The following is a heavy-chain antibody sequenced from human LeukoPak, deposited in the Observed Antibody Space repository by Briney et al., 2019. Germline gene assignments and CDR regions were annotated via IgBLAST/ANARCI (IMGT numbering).Heavy chain of an antibody. CDR3: GVYSSSWHDY. CDR1: GFTFSSYA. V-gene: IGHV3-23*01. J-gene: IGHJ4*02. CDR2: ISGSGGST. D-gene: IGHD6-13*01. Sequence: GGSLRLPCAASGFTFSSYAMSWVRQAPGKGLEWVSVISGSGGSTNYADSVKGRFTISRDNSKNTLYLQMNSLRAEDTAVYYCGVYSSSWHDYWGQGTLVTVSS.